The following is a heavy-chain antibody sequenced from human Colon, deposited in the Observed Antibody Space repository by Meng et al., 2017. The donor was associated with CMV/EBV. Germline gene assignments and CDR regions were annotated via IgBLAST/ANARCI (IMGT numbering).Heavy chain of an antibody. D-gene: IGHD5-18*01. CDR1: CPHSNSS. V-gene: IGHV4-4*07. J-gene: IGHJ4*02. CDR3: ARAQYTYGYWIFDY. CDR2: IYPSGFP. Sequence: PGPGSPSGDPSPRCPCLGCPHSNSSLRRVRPPRREGPDAIGRIYPSGFPKYKPSLESRVTMSADTSKNQISLKLTSVTAADTAVYYCARAQYTYGYWIFDYWGQGTLVTVSS.